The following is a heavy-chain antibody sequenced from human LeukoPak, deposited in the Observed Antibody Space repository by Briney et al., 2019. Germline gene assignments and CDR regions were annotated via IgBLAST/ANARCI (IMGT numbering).Heavy chain of an antibody. D-gene: IGHD5-24*01. CDR1: GFTFSSYA. Sequence: PGGSLRLSCAASGFTFSSYAMNWVRQAPGKGLEWVSGISGSGGSTNYADSVEGRLTISRDNSDNTLYMQMNSLRAEDTAVYYCAKDARRDGYSYDYWGQGTLVTVSS. CDR2: ISGSGGST. J-gene: IGHJ4*02. CDR3: AKDARRDGYSYDY. V-gene: IGHV3-23*01.